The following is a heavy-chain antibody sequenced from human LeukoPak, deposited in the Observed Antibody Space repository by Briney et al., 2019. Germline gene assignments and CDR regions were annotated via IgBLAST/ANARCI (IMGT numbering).Heavy chain of an antibody. V-gene: IGHV4-59*08. D-gene: IGHD3-10*01. CDR1: GGSINSYY. Sequence: SETLSLTCTVSGGSINSYYWSWIRQPPGKGLEWIGYIYYSGSTNYNPSLKSPVTISVDTSKNQFSLKLSSVTAADMAVYYCARGYGSGSYFDYWGQGTLVTVSS. CDR3: ARGYGSGSYFDY. CDR2: IYYSGST. J-gene: IGHJ4*02.